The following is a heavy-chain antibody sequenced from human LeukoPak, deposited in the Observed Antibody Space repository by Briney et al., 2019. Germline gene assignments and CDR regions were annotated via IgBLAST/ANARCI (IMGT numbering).Heavy chain of an antibody. J-gene: IGHJ3*02. CDR1: GGTFSSYA. Sequence: ASVKVSCKASGGTFSSYAISWVRQAPGQGLEWMGGIIPIFGTANYAQKFQGRVTITADKSTSTAYMGLSSLRSEDTAVYYCARTVTTGNDAFDIWGQGTMVTVSS. D-gene: IGHD4-17*01. CDR2: IIPIFGTA. CDR3: ARTVTTGNDAFDI. V-gene: IGHV1-69*06.